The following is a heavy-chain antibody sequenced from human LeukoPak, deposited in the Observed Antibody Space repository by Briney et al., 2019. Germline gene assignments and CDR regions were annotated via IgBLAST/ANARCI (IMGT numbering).Heavy chain of an antibody. V-gene: IGHV4-34*01. J-gene: IGHJ6*02. Sequence: RSSETLSLTCAVYGGSFSGYYWSWIRQPPGKGLEWIGEINHSGSTNYNPSLKSRVTISVDTSKNQFSLKLSSVTAADTAVYYCARGVVVPAAHANYYYYGMDVWGQGTTVTVSS. D-gene: IGHD2-2*01. CDR3: ARGVVVPAAHANYYYYGMDV. CDR1: GGSFSGYY. CDR2: INHSGST.